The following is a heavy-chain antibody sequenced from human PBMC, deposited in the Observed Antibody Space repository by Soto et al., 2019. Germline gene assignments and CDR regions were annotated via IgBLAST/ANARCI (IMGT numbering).Heavy chain of an antibody. D-gene: IGHD3-9*01. CDR1: GYSVSSNSAA. Sequence: PSQTLSLTCAISGYSVSSNSAAWNWIRQSPSRGLEWLGRTYYRSKWYNDYAVSVKSRITINPDTSKNQFSLQLNSVTPEDTAVYYCARDPAYYDILTGYGPAAFDIWGQGTMVTVSS. J-gene: IGHJ3*02. V-gene: IGHV6-1*01. CDR2: TYYRSKWYN. CDR3: ARDPAYYDILTGYGPAAFDI.